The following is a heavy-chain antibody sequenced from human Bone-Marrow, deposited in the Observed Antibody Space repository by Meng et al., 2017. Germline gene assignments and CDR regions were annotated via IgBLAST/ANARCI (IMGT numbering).Heavy chain of an antibody. J-gene: IGHJ4*02. CDR1: GYSISSGYY. CDR2: LFHSGNT. Sequence: SETLSLTCTVSGYSISSGYYWGWIRQPPGRGLEWLGCLFHSGNTFHSSSLRSRVTIAVDTSKNQISLKLRSVTAADTALYYCARGFYSDASGPFDYWGQGTLVTVSS. D-gene: IGHD2-15*01. V-gene: IGHV4-38-2*02. CDR3: ARGFYSDASGPFDY.